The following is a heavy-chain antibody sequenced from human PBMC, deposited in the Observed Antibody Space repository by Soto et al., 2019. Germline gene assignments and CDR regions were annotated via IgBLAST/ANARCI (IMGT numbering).Heavy chain of an antibody. Sequence: EVQLLESGGGLVQPGGSLRLSCAASGVTFSSYAMSWFRQAPGKGLEWVSAISGSGGRTYYADSGKGRFTISRDNSKNTLYLQMNSLRAEDTAVYYCANDGLWFGELEDYWGQGTLVTVSS. CDR2: ISGSGGRT. CDR3: ANDGLWFGELEDY. D-gene: IGHD3-10*01. V-gene: IGHV3-23*01. J-gene: IGHJ4*02. CDR1: GVTFSSYA.